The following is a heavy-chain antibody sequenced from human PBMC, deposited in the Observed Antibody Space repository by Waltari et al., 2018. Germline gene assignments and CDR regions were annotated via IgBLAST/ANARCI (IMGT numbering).Heavy chain of an antibody. Sequence: QVQLVQSGAEVKKPGSSVKVSCKASGGTFSSYAISWVRQATGQGLEWMGGIIPIFGTANYAQKFQGRVTITADESTSTAYMELSSLRSEDTAVYYCARALLAYCGGDCYFNFNFDYWGQGTLVTVSS. V-gene: IGHV1-69*01. D-gene: IGHD2-21*02. CDR3: ARALLAYCGGDCYFNFNFDY. CDR1: GGTFSSYA. J-gene: IGHJ4*02. CDR2: IIPIFGTA.